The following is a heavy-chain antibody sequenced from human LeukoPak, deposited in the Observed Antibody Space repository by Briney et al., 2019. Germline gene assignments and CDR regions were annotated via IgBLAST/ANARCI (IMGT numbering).Heavy chain of an antibody. CDR2: INNDGSST. CDR1: GFTFSSYW. CDR3: ARESGKFDY. V-gene: IGHV3-74*01. J-gene: IGHJ4*02. Sequence: GGSLRLSCAASGFTFSSYWMHWVRQAPGKGLVWVSRINNDGSSTNYADSVKGRFTISRDNAKNTLYLEMNSLRTEDTAMYYCARESGKFDYWGQGTLVAVSS.